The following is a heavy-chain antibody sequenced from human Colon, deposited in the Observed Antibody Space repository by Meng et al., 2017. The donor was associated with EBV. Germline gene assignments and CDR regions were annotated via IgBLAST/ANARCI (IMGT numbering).Heavy chain of an antibody. CDR1: GYTFTGYY. J-gene: IGHJ4*02. CDR3: VRANLGSADY. CDR2: ITPSSGGK. V-gene: IGHV1-2*06. Sequence: QRPLVQSGTEVKKAGASVKVSCKASGYTFTGYYMHWLRQAPGQGLEWVGRITPSSGGKTYAQKFQGRVTMTRDTSISTAYMELSSLRSDDAAIYYCVRANLGSADYWGQGTLVTVSS. D-gene: IGHD7-27*01.